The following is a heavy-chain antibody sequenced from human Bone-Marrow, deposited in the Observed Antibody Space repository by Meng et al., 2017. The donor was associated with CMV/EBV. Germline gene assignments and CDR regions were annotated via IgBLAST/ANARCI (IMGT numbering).Heavy chain of an antibody. J-gene: IGHJ6*02. Sequence: GESLKVSCKASGYTFTSYGISWVRQAPGQGLEWMGWISAYNGNTNYAQKLQGRVTMTTDTSTSTAYMELRSLRSDDTAVYYCARPADDSSGSYYYYGMDVWGQGTTVTVSS. CDR3: ARPADDSSGSYYYYGMDV. CDR1: GYTFTSYG. CDR2: ISAYNGNT. D-gene: IGHD3-22*01. V-gene: IGHV1-18*01.